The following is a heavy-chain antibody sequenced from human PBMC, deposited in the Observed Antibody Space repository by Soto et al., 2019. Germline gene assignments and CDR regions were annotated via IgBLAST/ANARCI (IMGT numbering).Heavy chain of an antibody. D-gene: IGHD3-9*01. CDR2: ISGSGGST. CDR3: AKTWGIWGTDMRYFDWFWFDP. V-gene: IGHV3-23*01. CDR1: GFTFSSYA. Sequence: GGSLRLSCAASGFTFSSYAMSWVRQAPGKGLEWVSAISGSGGSTYYADSVKGRFTISGDNSKNTLYLQMNSLRAEDTAVYYCAKTWGIWGTDMRYFDWFWFDPWGQGTLVTVSS. J-gene: IGHJ5*02.